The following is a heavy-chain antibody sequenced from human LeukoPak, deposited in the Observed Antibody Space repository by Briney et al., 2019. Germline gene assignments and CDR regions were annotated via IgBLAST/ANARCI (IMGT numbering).Heavy chain of an antibody. Sequence: ASVKVSCKASGYTFTSYYMHCVRQAPGQGLEWMGIINPSGGSTSYAQKFQGRVTMTRDMSTSTVYMELSSLRSEDTAVYYCAVDVDTAMEDWGQGTLVTVSS. D-gene: IGHD5-18*01. J-gene: IGHJ4*02. CDR2: INPSGGST. CDR3: AVDVDTAMED. CDR1: GYTFTSYY. V-gene: IGHV1-46*01.